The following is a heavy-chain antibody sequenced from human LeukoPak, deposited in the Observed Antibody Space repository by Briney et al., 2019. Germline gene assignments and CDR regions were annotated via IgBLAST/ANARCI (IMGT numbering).Heavy chain of an antibody. V-gene: IGHV4-4*07. J-gene: IGHJ3*02. D-gene: IGHD3-10*01. CDR2: FYTSVNS. CDR1: IGSISSYY. CDR3: ARDPLSGDGFDI. Sequence: RSETLSLTCTLSIGSISSYYWSWIRQPAGRGLAWIGRFYTSVNSNNNPSLKSRVTMSVDTSKNQFSLSLSSVTAADTAVYFCARDPLSGDGFDIWGQGTMVTVSA.